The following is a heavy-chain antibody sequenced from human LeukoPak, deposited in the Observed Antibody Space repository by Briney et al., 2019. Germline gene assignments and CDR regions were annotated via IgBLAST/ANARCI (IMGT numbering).Heavy chain of an antibody. CDR1: GGSISSYY. CDR3: ARRPYCSSTSCPGGFDY. V-gene: IGHV4-59*12. Sequence: PSETLSLTCTVSGGSISSYYWSWIRQPPGKGLEWIGYIYYSGSTNYNPSLKSRVTISVDTSKNQFSLKLSSVTAADTAVYYCARRPYCSSTSCPGGFDYWGQGTLVTVSS. D-gene: IGHD2-2*01. CDR2: IYYSGST. J-gene: IGHJ4*02.